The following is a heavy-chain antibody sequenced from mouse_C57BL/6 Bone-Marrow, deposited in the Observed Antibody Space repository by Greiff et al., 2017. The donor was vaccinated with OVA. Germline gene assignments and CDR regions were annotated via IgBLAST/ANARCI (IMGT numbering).Heavy chain of an antibody. CDR2: ISSGGSYT. V-gene: IGHV5-6*01. D-gene: IGHD1-1*01. Sequence: EVQLKESGGDLVKPGGSLKLSCAASGFTFSSYGMSWVRQTPDKRLEWVATISSGGSYTYYPDSVKGRFTISRDNAKHTLYLQMSSLKSEDTAMYYCARHGDYGSFFDYWGQGTTLTVSS. J-gene: IGHJ2*01. CDR3: ARHGDYGSFFDY. CDR1: GFTFSSYG.